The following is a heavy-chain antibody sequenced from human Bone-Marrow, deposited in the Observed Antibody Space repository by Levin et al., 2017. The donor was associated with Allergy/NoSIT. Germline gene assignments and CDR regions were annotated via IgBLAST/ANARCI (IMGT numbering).Heavy chain of an antibody. V-gene: IGHV3-48*03. CDR2: ISSSGSTI. J-gene: IGHJ4*02. CDR3: ASMDYGDYVG. D-gene: IGHD4-17*01. CDR1: GFTFSSYE. Sequence: GESLKISCAASGFTFSSYEMKWVRQAPGKGLEWVSYISSSGSTIYYADSVKGRFTISRDNAKNSLYLQMNSLRAEDTAVYYCASMDYGDYVGWGQGTLVTVSS.